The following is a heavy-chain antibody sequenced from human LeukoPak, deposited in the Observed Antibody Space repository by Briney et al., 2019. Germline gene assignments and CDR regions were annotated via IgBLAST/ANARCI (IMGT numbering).Heavy chain of an antibody. J-gene: IGHJ5*02. Sequence: SETLSLTCIVSGGSISSYYWSWIRQPPGKGLEWIGYIYHSGSTNYKPSPKSRVTISVDTSKNQFSLKLSSVTAADTAVYYCARGGYYGLGNDFRFDPWGQGTLVTVSS. D-gene: IGHD3-10*01. CDR2: IYHSGST. CDR3: ARGGYYGLGNDFRFDP. V-gene: IGHV4-59*01. CDR1: GGSISSYY.